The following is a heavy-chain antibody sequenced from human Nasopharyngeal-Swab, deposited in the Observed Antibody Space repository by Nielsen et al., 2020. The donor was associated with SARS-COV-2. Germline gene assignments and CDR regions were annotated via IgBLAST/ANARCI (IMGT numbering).Heavy chain of an antibody. Sequence: GESLKISCAASGFTFSSYSMNWVRQAPGKGLEWVSSISSSSSYIYYADSVNGRFTISRDNAKNSLYLQMNSLRAEDTAVYYCAREVGKQWPLDYWGQGTLVTVSS. V-gene: IGHV3-21*01. CDR3: AREVGKQWPLDY. D-gene: IGHD6-19*01. CDR2: ISSSSSYI. CDR1: GFTFSSYS. J-gene: IGHJ4*02.